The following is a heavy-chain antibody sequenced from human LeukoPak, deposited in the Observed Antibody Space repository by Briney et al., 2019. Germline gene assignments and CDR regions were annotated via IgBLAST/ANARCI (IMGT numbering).Heavy chain of an antibody. CDR2: IKPNRGDT. CDR1: VYTFTGYF. CDR3: ARYGQPGVVAIFDV. D-gene: IGHD2-15*01. Sequence: ASLRLSRTASVYTFTGYFVHSVRRAPGPRREWMGWIKPNRGDTHYAQNFQGRVTMTRDTSISTAYLELRGLTSDDTAVYYCARYGQPGVVAIFDVSGQGAPVSVSS. J-gene: IGHJ3*01. V-gene: IGHV1-2*02.